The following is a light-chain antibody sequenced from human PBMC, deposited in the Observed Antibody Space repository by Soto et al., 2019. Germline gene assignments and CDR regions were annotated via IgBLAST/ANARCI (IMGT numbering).Light chain of an antibody. V-gene: IGKV3-15*01. CDR1: QSVGTN. CDR3: QQYYDWPPIT. CDR2: GAS. Sequence: GMKQSPDTLSASPGGSAALSCRASQSVGTNLAWYQQRPGQAPRLLIYGASTKATGVPARFSGSGSGAEFILNISSLQSEDFAFYYCQQYYDWPPITFGQGTRLEI. J-gene: IGKJ5*01.